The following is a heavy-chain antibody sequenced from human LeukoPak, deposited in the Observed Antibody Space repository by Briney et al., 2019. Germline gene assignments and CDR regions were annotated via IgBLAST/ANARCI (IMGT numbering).Heavy chain of an antibody. CDR2: IYYSGST. V-gene: IGHV4-39*01. J-gene: IGHJ4*02. D-gene: IGHD5-24*01. CDR1: GGSISSSSYY. Sequence: SETLSLTCTVSGGSISSSSYYWGWIRQPPGKGLEWIGSIYYSGSTYYNPSLKSRVTISVDTSKNQFSLKLSSVTAADTAVYYCARGEMATIRLDYWGQGTLVTVSS. CDR3: ARGEMATIRLDY.